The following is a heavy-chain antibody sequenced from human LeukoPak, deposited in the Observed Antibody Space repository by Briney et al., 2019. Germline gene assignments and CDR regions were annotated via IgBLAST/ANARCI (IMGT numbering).Heavy chain of an antibody. J-gene: IGHJ6*02. V-gene: IGHV1-18*01. D-gene: IGHD1-1*01. CDR1: GYTFTSYG. Sequence: ASVKVSCKASGYTFTSYGISWVRQAPGQGLEWMGWISAYNGNTNYAQKLRGRVTMTTDTSTSTAYMELRSLRSDDTAVYYCARGPGTTGTTHYYYYYGMDVWGQGTTVTVSS. CDR3: ARGPGTTGTTHYYYYYGMDV. CDR2: ISAYNGNT.